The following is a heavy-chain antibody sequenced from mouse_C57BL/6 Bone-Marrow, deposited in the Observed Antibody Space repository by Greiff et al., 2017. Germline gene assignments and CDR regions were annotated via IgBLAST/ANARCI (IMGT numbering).Heavy chain of an antibody. CDR3: ARSRAWFAY. J-gene: IGHJ3*01. CDR2: IYPGSGST. V-gene: IGHV1-76*01. CDR1: GYTFPDYY. Sequence: VQLQQSGAELVRPGASVKLSCKASGYTFPDYYINWVKQRPGQGLEWIARIYPGSGSTYYNEKFKGKATLTAEKSSITAYMQLSCLTSEDSAVYFGARSRAWFAYWGQGTLVTVSA.